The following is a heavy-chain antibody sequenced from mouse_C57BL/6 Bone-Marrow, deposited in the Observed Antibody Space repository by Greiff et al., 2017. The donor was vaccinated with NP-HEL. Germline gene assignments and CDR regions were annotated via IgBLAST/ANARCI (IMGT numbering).Heavy chain of an antibody. CDR2: INYDGSST. V-gene: IGHV5-16*01. CDR1: GFTFSDYS. J-gene: IGHJ4*01. CDR3: AREGGLRRRTYAMDY. Sequence: EVMLVESEGGLVQPGSSMKLSCTASGFTFSDYSMAWVRQVPEKGLEWVANINYDGSSTYYLDSLKSRFIFSRDHSKNILYLQMSSLKSEATATYDCAREGGLRRRTYAMDYWGQGTSVTVSS. D-gene: IGHD2-4*01.